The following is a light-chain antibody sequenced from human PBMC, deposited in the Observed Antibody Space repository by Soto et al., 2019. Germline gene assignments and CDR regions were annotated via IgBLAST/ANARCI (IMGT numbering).Light chain of an antibody. CDR2: GVS. V-gene: IGKV3-15*01. Sequence: EIVLTQSPATLSVSPGERVTLSCRARESLSYFLAWYQHKPRQSPRLLIYGVSTRVAGVPSRFSGGGSATDFTLTISSLQSEDFAVYYCQSYNDWPFAFGQGTKLEI. CDR1: ESLSYF. J-gene: IGKJ2*01. CDR3: QSYNDWPFA.